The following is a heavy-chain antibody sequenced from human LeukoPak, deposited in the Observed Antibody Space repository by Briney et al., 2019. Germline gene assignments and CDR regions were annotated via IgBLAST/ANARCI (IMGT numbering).Heavy chain of an antibody. J-gene: IGHJ3*02. D-gene: IGHD6-13*01. V-gene: IGHV3-73*01. CDR1: GFTFSGSA. Sequence: AGGSLRLSCAASGFTFSGSAMHWVRQASGKGLEWVGRIRSKANSYATAYAASVKGRFTISRDDSKNTAYLQMNSLKTEDTAVYYCHIAAAGTGTFDIWGQGTMVTVSS. CDR2: IRSKANSYAT. CDR3: HIAAAGTGTFDI.